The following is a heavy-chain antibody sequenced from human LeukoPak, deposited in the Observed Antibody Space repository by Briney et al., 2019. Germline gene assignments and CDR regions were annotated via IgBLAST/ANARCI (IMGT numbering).Heavy chain of an antibody. D-gene: IGHD1-26*01. Sequence: ESLKISCQGSGYTFSSYWIGWVRQMPGKGLERMGIIYPGDSDTRYSPSFQGQVTISADKSIKTAYLQWSSLKASDTVTYYCARHTGIGSYYVDYWGQGTLVTVSS. CDR1: GYTFSSYW. V-gene: IGHV5-51*01. CDR3: ARHTGIGSYYVDY. J-gene: IGHJ4*02. CDR2: IYPGDSDT.